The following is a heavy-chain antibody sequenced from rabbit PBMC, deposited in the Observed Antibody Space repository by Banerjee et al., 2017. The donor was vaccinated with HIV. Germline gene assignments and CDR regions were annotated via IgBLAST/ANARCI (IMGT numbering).Heavy chain of an antibody. CDR3: ARSTYPSISGYFYYFKL. J-gene: IGHJ4*01. CDR1: GFSFSSNA. D-gene: IGHD1-1*01. Sequence: QEQVVESGGGLVTLGGSLTLTCKASGFSFSSNAMCWVRQAPGKGLEWIGCIWIGGASTYYATWAKGRFTISKTSSTTVTLQMTSLTAADTATYFCARSTYPSISGYFYYFKLWGQGTLVTVS. V-gene: IGHV1S45*01. CDR2: IWIGGAST.